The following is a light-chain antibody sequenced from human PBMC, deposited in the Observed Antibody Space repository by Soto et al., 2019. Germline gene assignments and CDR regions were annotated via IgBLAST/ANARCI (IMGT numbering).Light chain of an antibody. Sequence: IVLTQSPGTLSLSPGESTTLSCRASQSISRYLAWYQQKPGQGPRLLIYGASSRATGTPDRFSGSGSGTDFTLTINRLEPEDFALCYCQQYGSSPPSFGQGTKVDIK. V-gene: IGKV3-20*01. CDR2: GAS. CDR1: QSISRY. J-gene: IGKJ1*01. CDR3: QQYGSSPPS.